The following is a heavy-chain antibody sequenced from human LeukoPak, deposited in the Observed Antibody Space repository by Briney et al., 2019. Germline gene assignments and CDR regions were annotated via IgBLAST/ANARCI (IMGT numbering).Heavy chain of an antibody. CDR1: GGSISSGGYS. V-gene: IGHV4-30-2*01. Sequence: SETLSLTCAVSGGSISSGGYSWSWIRQPPGKGLEWIGYIYHSGSTYYNPSLKSRVTISVDRSKNQFSLKLSSVTAADTAVYYCARGQRAARGWFDPWGQGTLVTVSS. D-gene: IGHD6-25*01. J-gene: IGHJ5*02. CDR3: ARGQRAARGWFDP. CDR2: IYHSGST.